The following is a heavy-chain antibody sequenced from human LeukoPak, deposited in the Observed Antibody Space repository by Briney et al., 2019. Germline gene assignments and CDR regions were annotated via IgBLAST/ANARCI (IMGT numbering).Heavy chain of an antibody. CDR2: ISSSSSYI. CDR3: ARGERTYYYDSSGYYYVDY. D-gene: IGHD3-22*01. CDR1: GFTFSSYS. V-gene: IGHV3-21*01. Sequence: GGSLRLSCAASGFTFSSYSMNWVRQAPGKGLEWVSSISSSSSYIYYADSVKGRLTISRDNAKNSLYLQMNSLRAEDTAVYYCARGERTYYYDSSGYYYVDYWGQGTLVTVSS. J-gene: IGHJ4*02.